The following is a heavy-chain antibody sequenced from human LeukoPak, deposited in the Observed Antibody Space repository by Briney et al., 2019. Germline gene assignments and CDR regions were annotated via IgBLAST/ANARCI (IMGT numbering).Heavy chain of an antibody. J-gene: IGHJ3*02. D-gene: IGHD2-15*01. V-gene: IGHV3-30*02. CDR2: IRYDGSNK. Sequence: GGSLRLSCAASGFTFSSYGMHWVRQAPGKGLEWVAFIRYDGSNKYYADSVKGRFTISRDNSKNTLYLQMNSLGAEDTAVYYCAKGRIGYCSGGSCNGVAFDIWGQGTMVTVSS. CDR3: AKGRIGYCSGGSCNGVAFDI. CDR1: GFTFSSYG.